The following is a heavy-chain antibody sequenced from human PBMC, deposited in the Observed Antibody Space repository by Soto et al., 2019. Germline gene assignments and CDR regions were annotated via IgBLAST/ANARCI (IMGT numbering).Heavy chain of an antibody. J-gene: IGHJ4*02. CDR3: AKGRASDCPGCTQDY. D-gene: IGHD2-21*02. Sequence: EVQLLESGGGLAQPGGSLSLSCAASAFTFSSYAMSWVRQAPGKGLEWVSAVSGSGDGTYYADSVTGRFTISRDNSKNARYLQMNSMRAEDTAVYYCAKGRASDCPGCTQDYWGQGTLVTVYS. V-gene: IGHV3-23*01. CDR1: AFTFSSYA. CDR2: VSGSGDGT.